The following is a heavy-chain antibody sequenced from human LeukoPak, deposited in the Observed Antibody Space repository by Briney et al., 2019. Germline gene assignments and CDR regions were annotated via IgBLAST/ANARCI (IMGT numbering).Heavy chain of an antibody. V-gene: IGHV3-74*01. Sequence: PGGSLRLSCAASGITLSSYWMHWVRQAPGKGLVWVSRINSDGSSTTYADSVKGRFTISRDNAKNTLYLQMNSLRAEDTAVYYCARDLTWLPSGGSRGFAFDIWGPGTMVTVSS. J-gene: IGHJ3*02. CDR2: INSDGSST. D-gene: IGHD2-15*01. CDR1: GITLSSYW. CDR3: ARDLTWLPSGGSRGFAFDI.